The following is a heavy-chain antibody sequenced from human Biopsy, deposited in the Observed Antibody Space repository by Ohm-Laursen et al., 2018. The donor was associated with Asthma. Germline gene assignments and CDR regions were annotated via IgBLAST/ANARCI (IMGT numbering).Heavy chain of an antibody. CDR1: GGSFSSNY. J-gene: IGHJ6*02. V-gene: IGHV4-34*01. D-gene: IGHD1-26*01. CDR2: TPSSGYT. Sequence: SDTLSLTCAVYGGSFSSNYWSWIRQTPGKGLEWLGDTPSSGYTHYNPSLSRRLTLSVDTSTNQFSLRLTSVTAADTAVYYCARGSSSRLSQWELLVSGGKRAHSYYGMDVWGQGTTVTVSS. CDR3: ARGSSSRLSQWELLVSGGKRAHSYYGMDV.